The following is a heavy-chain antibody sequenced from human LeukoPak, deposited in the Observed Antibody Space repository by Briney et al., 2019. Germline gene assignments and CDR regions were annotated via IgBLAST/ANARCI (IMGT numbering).Heavy chain of an antibody. CDR3: ARRVHMDV. CDR1: GNPMNKYQ. Sequence: KPSETLSLTCNGSGNPMNKYQWSWIRQPPGKGLEWIGNIYTSGITNYNPSLKSRVTISVDTSKSQLSLKLRSVTAADTAVYYCARRVHMDVWGKGTTVTVSS. J-gene: IGHJ6*03. V-gene: IGHV4-4*09. CDR2: IYTSGIT.